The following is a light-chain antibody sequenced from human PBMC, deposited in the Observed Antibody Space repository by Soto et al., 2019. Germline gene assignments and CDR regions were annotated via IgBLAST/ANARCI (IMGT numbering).Light chain of an antibody. CDR2: EVS. Sequence: QSVLTQPAAVSGSPGQSITISCTGTSSDIGGHNFVSWYQHHPGKAPKLLIYEVSYRASGVSNRFTGSKSANTASLTISGLQAEDEADYSCSSYTTSSSVVFGGGTKVTV. CDR1: SSDIGGHNF. CDR3: SSYTTSSSVV. V-gene: IGLV2-14*01. J-gene: IGLJ2*01.